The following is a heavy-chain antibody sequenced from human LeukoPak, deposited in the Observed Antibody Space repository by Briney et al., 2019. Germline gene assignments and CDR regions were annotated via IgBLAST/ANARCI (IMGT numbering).Heavy chain of an antibody. V-gene: IGHV4-38-2*02. CDR3: ASRSNPGGS. J-gene: IGHJ5*02. CDR1: DYSITSGYY. D-gene: IGHD3-10*01. CDR2: IYYSGST. Sequence: SETLSLTCTVSDYSITSGYYWGWIRQPPGKGLEWIGSIYYSGSTYYNPSLKSRVTISVDTSKNQFSLKLSSVTAADTAVYYCASRSNPGGSWGQGTLVTVSS.